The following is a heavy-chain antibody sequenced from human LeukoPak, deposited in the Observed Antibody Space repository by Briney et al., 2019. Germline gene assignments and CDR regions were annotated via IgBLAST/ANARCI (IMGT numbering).Heavy chain of an antibody. J-gene: IGHJ5*02. CDR1: GYTFTGYY. Sequence: SVKVSCKASGYTFTGYYMHWVRQAPGQGLEWMGWINPTSGGTNYAQKFQGRVTMTSDTSISTAYMELSRLRSDDTAVYYCARDVVPAANCCVDRNWFDPWGQGTLVTVSS. CDR3: ARDVVPAANCCVDRNWFDP. V-gene: IGHV1-2*02. D-gene: IGHD2-2*01. CDR2: INPTSGGT.